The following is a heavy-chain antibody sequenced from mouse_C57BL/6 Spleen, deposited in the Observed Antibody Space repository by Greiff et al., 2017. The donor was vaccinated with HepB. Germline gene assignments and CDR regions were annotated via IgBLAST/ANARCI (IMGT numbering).Heavy chain of an antibody. CDR1: GYTFTDYY. J-gene: IGHJ4*01. CDR3: ARSGGSGSYYYAMDY. CDR2: INPYNGGT. Sequence: VQLQQSGPVLVKPGASVKMSCKASGYTFTDYYMNWVKQSHGKSLEWIGVINPYNGGTSYNQKFKGKATLTVDKSSSTAYMELNSLTSEDSAVYYCARSGGSGSYYYAMDYWGQGTSVTVSS. D-gene: IGHD3-2*02. V-gene: IGHV1-19*01.